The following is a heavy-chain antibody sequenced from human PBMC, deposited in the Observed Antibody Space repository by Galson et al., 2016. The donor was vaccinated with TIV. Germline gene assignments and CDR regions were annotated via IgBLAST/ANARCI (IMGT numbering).Heavy chain of an antibody. CDR1: GFTFNTYG. D-gene: IGHD3-22*01. J-gene: IGHJ4*02. CDR3: AKVRISGYYPPSPTFFDF. V-gene: IGHV3-30*18. CDR2: ISNAGSNK. Sequence: SLRLSCAGSGFTFNTYGMHWVRQAPGKGLEWVAVISNAGSNKYYADSVKGRFTISRDNSKNTLYLQMNSLTTEDTAVYYCAKVRISGYYPPSPTFFDFWGQGTLVTVSS.